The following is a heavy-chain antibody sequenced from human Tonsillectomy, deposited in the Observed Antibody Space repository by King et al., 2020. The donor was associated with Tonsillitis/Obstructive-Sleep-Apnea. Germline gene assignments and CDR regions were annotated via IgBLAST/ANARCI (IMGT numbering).Heavy chain of an antibody. CDR2: SNPCDCIT. J-gene: IGHJ4*02. D-gene: IGHD2-15*01. Sequence: QLVQSGAEVKKPGASVKVSCKASGYTFTRNYVHWVRQAPGQGLEWMGISNPCDCITTYAQKFQGRDTMTTDTSTSTVNMELSSLRAEDTAEYYCVRDDKDGRHLDYWGQGSLVSVSS. V-gene: IGHV1-46*01. CDR3: VRDDKDGRHLDY. CDR1: GYTFTRNY.